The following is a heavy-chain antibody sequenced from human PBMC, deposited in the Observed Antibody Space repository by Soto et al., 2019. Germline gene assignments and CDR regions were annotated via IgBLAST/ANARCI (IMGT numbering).Heavy chain of an antibody. V-gene: IGHV4-4*02. Sequence: SETLSLTCTVSGGSIRTPDWWSWVRQTPEKGLEWIGEIYHSGTPNYNPSLKSRVSMSVDKSNNQFSLRLTSVTAADTALYFCARIAVVPSALDPWGQGTLVTVSS. J-gene: IGHJ5*02. CDR1: GGSIRTPDW. CDR3: ARIAVVPSALDP. D-gene: IGHD2-2*01. CDR2: IYHSGTP.